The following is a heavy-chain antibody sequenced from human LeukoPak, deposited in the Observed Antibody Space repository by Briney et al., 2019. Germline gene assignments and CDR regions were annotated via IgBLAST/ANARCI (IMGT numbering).Heavy chain of an antibody. CDR3: AKDEHTIFGVVTPLDY. CDR1: GFTFSSYA. V-gene: IGHV3-48*01. Sequence: GGSLRLSCAASGFTFSSYAMHWVRQAPGKGLEWVSYISSSGSTIYHADSVKGRFTISRDNSKNTLYLQMNSLRAEDTAVYYCAKDEHTIFGVVTPLDYWGQGTLVTVSS. CDR2: ISSSGSTI. J-gene: IGHJ4*02. D-gene: IGHD3-3*01.